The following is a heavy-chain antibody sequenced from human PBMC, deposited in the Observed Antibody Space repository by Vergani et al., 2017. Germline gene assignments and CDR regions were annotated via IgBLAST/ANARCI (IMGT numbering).Heavy chain of an antibody. Sequence: QVQLVQSGAEVKKPGSSVKVSCKASGGTFSSYTISWVRQAPGQGLEWMGRIIPILGIANYAQKFHGRVTITADKSTSTAYMELSSLRSEDTAVYYCATSSGWYWFDPWGQGTLVTVSS. V-gene: IGHV1-69*02. CDR3: ATSSGWYWFDP. CDR1: GGTFSSYT. J-gene: IGHJ5*02. CDR2: IIPILGIA. D-gene: IGHD6-19*01.